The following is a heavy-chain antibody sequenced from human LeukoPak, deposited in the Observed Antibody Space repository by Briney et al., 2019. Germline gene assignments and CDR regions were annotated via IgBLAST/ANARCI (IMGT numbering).Heavy chain of an antibody. Sequence: SETLSLTCTVSGGSISSYYWSWIRQPPGKGLKWIGYIYYSGSTNYNPSLKSRVTISVDTSKNQFSLKLSSVTAADTAVYYCARDRGSSDSRGYYYYYGMDVWGQGTTVTVSS. CDR1: GGSISSYY. D-gene: IGHD2-2*01. V-gene: IGHV4-59*01. J-gene: IGHJ6*02. CDR3: ARDRGSSDSRGYYYYYGMDV. CDR2: IYYSGST.